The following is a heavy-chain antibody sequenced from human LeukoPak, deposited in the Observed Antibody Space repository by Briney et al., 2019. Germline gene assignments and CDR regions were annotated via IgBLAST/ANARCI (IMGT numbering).Heavy chain of an antibody. CDR1: GGSISSYY. J-gene: IGHJ4*02. D-gene: IGHD6-13*01. V-gene: IGHV4-59*01. Sequence: SETLSLTCTVSGGSISSYYWSWIRQPPGKGLEWIGYIYYSGSTNYNPSLKSRVTISVDTSKNQFSLKLSSVTAADTAVYYCAREGSSSSWYSSGFDYWGQGTLVTVSS. CDR3: AREGSSSSWYSSGFDY. CDR2: IYYSGST.